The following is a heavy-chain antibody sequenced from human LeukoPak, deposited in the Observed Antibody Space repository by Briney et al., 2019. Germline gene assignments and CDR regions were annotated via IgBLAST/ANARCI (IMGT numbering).Heavy chain of an antibody. CDR3: AKLSHSGGFWYFDL. J-gene: IGHJ2*01. CDR1: GFTFSIYG. D-gene: IGHD2-15*01. Sequence: PGGSLRLSCAASGFTFSIYGMTWVRQAPGKGLKWVSAVRGSDESTYYADSVRGRFTISRDNSKNTLYLQMNSLRAEDTAVYFCAKLSHSGGFWYFDLWGRGTLVTVSS. V-gene: IGHV3-23*01. CDR2: VRGSDEST.